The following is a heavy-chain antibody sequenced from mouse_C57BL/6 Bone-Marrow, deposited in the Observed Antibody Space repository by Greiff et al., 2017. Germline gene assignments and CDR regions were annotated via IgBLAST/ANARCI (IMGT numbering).Heavy chain of an antibody. CDR1: GYTFTSYW. D-gene: IGHD1-1*01. J-gene: IGHJ1*03. CDR3: ARPNYYGSSYWYFDV. CDR2: INPSSGYK. Sequence: VKLMESGAELAKPGASVTLSCKASGYTFTSYWMHWVNQRPGQGLEWIGYINPSSGYKKYNQKLKDKATLTAEKSSSTAYMPLSSLTYEDSAVYYCARPNYYGSSYWYFDVWGTGTTVTVSA. V-gene: IGHV1-7*01.